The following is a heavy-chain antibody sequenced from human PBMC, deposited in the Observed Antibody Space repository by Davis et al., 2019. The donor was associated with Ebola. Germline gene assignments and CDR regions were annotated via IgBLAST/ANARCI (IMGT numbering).Heavy chain of an antibody. V-gene: IGHV7-4-1*02. CDR2: INTNTGNP. CDR1: GYRFTTYG. CDR3: ATLPDI. Sequence: ASVKVSSKASGYRFTTYGMHWVRQAPGQGLEWMGWINTNTGNPTYAKGFTGRFVFSLDTSVSTAYLQINSLKTEDIAVYYCATLPDIWGQGTMVIVSS. J-gene: IGHJ3*02.